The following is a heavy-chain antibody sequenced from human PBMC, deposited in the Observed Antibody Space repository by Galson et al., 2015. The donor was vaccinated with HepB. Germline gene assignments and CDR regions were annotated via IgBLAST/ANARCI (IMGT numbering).Heavy chain of an antibody. D-gene: IGHD3-10*01. CDR2: ISYDGSNK. Sequence: SLRLSCAASGFTFSSYAMHWVRQAPGKGLEWVAVISYDGSNKYYADSVKGRFTISRDNSKNTLYLQMNSLRAEDTAVYYCAFYGSGSQGGMDVWGQGTTVTVSS. V-gene: IGHV3-30-3*01. CDR3: AFYGSGSQGGMDV. CDR1: GFTFSSYA. J-gene: IGHJ6*02.